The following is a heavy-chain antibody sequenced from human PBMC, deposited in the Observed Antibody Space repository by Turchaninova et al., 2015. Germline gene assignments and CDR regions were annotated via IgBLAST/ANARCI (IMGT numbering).Heavy chain of an antibody. CDR1: GCTFDDCA. V-gene: IGHV3-9*01. CDR2: ISWNSVST. D-gene: IGHD3-16*01. CDR3: AKDFGAGFDY. J-gene: IGHJ4*02. Sequence: EVQLVESGGGLVQPGRSLRLSCAASGCTFDDCALPGVCDARGAGVEWVVGISWNSVSTGYADSGKVRFTISRDKAKNSLYLQMNSLRAEDTALYYCAKDFGAGFDYWGQGTLVTVSS.